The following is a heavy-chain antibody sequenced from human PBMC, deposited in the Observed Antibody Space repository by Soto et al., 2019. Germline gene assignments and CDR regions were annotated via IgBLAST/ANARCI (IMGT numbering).Heavy chain of an antibody. D-gene: IGHD3-9*01. CDR1: GGTFSSYA. J-gene: IGHJ6*02. CDR2: IIPIFGTA. CDR3: ARGTRPSNYDILSSPYYYGMDV. Sequence: ASVKVSCKASGGTFSSYAISWVRQAPGQGLEWMGGIIPIFGTANYAQKFQGRVTITADESTSTAYMELSSLRSEDTAVYYCARGTRPSNYDILSSPYYYGMDVWGQGTTVTVYS. V-gene: IGHV1-69*13.